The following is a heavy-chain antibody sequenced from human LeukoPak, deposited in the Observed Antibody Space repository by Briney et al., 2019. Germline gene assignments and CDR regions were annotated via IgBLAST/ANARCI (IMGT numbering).Heavy chain of an antibody. CDR1: GFSFSSYE. D-gene: IGHD3-9*01. CDR3: ARDTLNGPFVISLDY. CDR2: ISSDGHVE. V-gene: IGHV3-48*03. J-gene: IGHJ4*02. Sequence: GGSLRLSCAASGFSFSSYEMNWVRXAPGKXLEWVSHISSDGHVETYVDSVRGRFTMSRDNAKNFLFLQMNGLRAEDTAVYYCARDTLNGPFVISLDYWGQGALVTVSS.